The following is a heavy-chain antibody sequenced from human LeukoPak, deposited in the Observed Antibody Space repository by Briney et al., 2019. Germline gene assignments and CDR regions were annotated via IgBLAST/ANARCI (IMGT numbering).Heavy chain of an antibody. CDR1: GGSISSYY. CDR3: ARGRVSSSTWYSTYYYYFYMDV. D-gene: IGHD6-13*01. J-gene: IGHJ6*03. V-gene: IGHV4-4*07. Sequence: SETLSLTCTVSGGSISSYYWSWIRQPAGKGLEWIGRIYTSGSTNYNPSLKSRVTISRDTSKNHFSLELSSATAADTAVYFCARGRVSSSTWYSTYYYYFYMDVWGKGTTVTVSS. CDR2: IYTSGST.